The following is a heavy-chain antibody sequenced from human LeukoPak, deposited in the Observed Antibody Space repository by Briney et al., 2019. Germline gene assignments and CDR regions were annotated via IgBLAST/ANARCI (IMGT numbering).Heavy chain of an antibody. Sequence: SEPLSLTCTVSGGSIRNYFWSWVRQPPGKRLEWIGYIYYSGTTNYNPSLKSRVSISVDMSKNQFSLRLNSVTAADMAVYFCARSYTSTWRSPFADWGQGIRVTVSS. CDR2: IYYSGTT. CDR1: GGSIRNYF. D-gene: IGHD6-13*01. V-gene: IGHV4-59*01. J-gene: IGHJ4*02. CDR3: ARSYTSTWRSPFAD.